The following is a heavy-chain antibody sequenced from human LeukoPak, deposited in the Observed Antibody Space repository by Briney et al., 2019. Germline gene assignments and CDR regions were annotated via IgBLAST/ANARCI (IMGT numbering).Heavy chain of an antibody. V-gene: IGHV4-59*01. CDR3: ARTSIIATLYYFDY. J-gene: IGHJ4*02. D-gene: IGHD1-26*01. CDR2: IYYSGST. Sequence: SETLSLTCTVSGGSISSYYWSWIRQPPGKGLEWIGYIYYSGSTNYNPSLKSRVTISVGTSKNQFSLKLSSVTAADTAVYYCARTSIIATLYYFDYWGQGTLVTVSS. CDR1: GGSISSYY.